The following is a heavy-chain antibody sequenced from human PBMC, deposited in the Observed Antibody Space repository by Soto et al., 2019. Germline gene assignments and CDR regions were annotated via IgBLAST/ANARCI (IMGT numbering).Heavy chain of an antibody. Sequence: SQTLSLTCAISGDSVSSNSAAWNWIRQSPSRGLEWLGRTYYRSKWYNDYAVSVKSRITINPDTSKNQFSLQLNSVTPEDTAVYYCARDLQVSIAAAGSNWFDPRAQRTPVTVSS. J-gene: IGHJ5*02. CDR1: GDSVSSNSAA. V-gene: IGHV6-1*01. CDR2: TYYRSKWYN. D-gene: IGHD6-13*01. CDR3: ARDLQVSIAAAGSNWFDP.